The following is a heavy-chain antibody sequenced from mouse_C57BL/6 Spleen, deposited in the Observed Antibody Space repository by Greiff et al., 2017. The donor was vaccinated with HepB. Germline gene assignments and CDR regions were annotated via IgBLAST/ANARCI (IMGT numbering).Heavy chain of an antibody. J-gene: IGHJ2*01. V-gene: IGHV5-6-3*01. Sequence: EVKVVESGGGLVQPGGSLKLSCAASGFTFSSYGMSWVRQTPDKRLELVATINSNGGSTYYPDSVKGRFTISRDNAKNTLYLQMSSLKSEDTAMYDCASMGRTINWGRGT. CDR1: GFTFSSYG. CDR2: INSNGGST. CDR3: ASMGRTIN. D-gene: IGHD1-1*02.